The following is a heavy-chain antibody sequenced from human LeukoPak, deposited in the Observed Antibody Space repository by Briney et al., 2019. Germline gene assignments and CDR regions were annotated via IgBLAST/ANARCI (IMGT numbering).Heavy chain of an antibody. D-gene: IGHD2-15*01. J-gene: IGHJ4*02. CDR3: ARVYGGYCSGGSCSY. V-gene: IGHV1-3*01. CDR1: GYTFTSYA. CDR2: INAGNGNT. Sequence: ASVKVSCKASGYTFTSYAMHWVRQAPGQRLEWMGWINAGNGNTKYSQKFQGRVTITRDTSASTAYMELSSLRSEDTAVYYCARVYGGYCSGGSCSYWGQGTLVTVSS.